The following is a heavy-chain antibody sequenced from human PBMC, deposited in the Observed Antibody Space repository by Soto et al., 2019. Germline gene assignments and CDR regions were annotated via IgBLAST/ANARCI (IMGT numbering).Heavy chain of an antibody. CDR1: GFSLSTSGVG. CDR2: IYWDDDK. D-gene: IGHD3-3*01. Sequence: SGPTLVNPTQTLTLTCTFSGFSLSTSGVGVGLIRQPPGKALEWLALIYWDDDKRYSPSLKSRLTITKDTSKNQVVLTMTNMDPVDTATYYCAHRQDGGEMRYYDYWSGSDAFDIWGQGT. CDR3: AHRQDGGEMRYYDYWSGSDAFDI. J-gene: IGHJ3*02. V-gene: IGHV2-5*02.